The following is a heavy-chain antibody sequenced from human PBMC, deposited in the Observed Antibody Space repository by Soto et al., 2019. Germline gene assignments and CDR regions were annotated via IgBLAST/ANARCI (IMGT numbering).Heavy chain of an antibody. CDR2: IYHSGST. D-gene: IGHD3-22*01. J-gene: IGHJ4*02. Sequence: SETLSLTCAVSGGSISSSNRWSWVRQPPGKGLEWIGEIYHSGSTNYNPSLKSRVTISVDKSKNQFSLKLSSVTAADTAVYYCARAPSTMIQYYFDYWGQGTLVTVSS. V-gene: IGHV4-4*02. CDR3: ARAPSTMIQYYFDY. CDR1: GGSISSSNR.